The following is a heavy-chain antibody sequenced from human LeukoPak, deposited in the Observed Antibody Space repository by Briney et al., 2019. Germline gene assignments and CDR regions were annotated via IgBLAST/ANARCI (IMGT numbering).Heavy chain of an antibody. CDR1: GFTVSSNY. CDR3: ARGLVVAADYYFDY. Sequence: GSLILSCAASGFTVSSNYMSWVRQAPGKGLEWVSVIYSGGSTYYADSVKGRFTISRDNSKNTLYLQMNSLRAEDTAVYYCARGLVVAADYYFDYWGQGTLVTVSS. J-gene: IGHJ4*02. V-gene: IGHV3-66*01. CDR2: IYSGGST. D-gene: IGHD2-15*01.